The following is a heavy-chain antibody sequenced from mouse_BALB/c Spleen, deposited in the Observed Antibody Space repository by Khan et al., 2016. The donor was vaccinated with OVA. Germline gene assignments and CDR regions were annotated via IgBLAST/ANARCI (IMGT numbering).Heavy chain of an antibody. CDR2: INPSTGYT. J-gene: IGHJ2*01. CDR1: GYTFINYW. V-gene: IGHV1-7*01. CDR3: ARRGLRWDFDY. Sequence: QVQLQQSGAELAKPGASVKMSCKASGYTFINYWILWVKQRPGQGLEWIGYINPSTGYTEYNQNFKDKATLTADKSSSPAYMQLSSLTSEDSAVYYCARRGLRWDFDYWGQGTTLTGSS. D-gene: IGHD1-1*01.